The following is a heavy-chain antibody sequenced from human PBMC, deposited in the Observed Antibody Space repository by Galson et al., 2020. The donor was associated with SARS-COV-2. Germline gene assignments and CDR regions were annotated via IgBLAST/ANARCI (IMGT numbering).Heavy chain of an antibody. CDR2: IYSEGSST. Sequence: ALHGESLKISCAASGFTFSSYWMHWVRQAPGKGLVWVSRIYSEGSSTSYADSVKGRFTISGDNAKNTLYLQMNSLRAEDTAVYYCARGDMGNDYFDYWGQGTLGTGSS. V-gene: IGHV3-74*01. J-gene: IGHJ4*02. CDR1: GFTFSSYW. D-gene: IGHD7-27*01. CDR3: ARGDMGNDYFDY.